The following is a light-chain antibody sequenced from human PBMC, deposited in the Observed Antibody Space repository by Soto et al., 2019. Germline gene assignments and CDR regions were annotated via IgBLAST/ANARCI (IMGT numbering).Light chain of an antibody. J-gene: IGLJ1*01. CDR3: AAWDDSLNAFYV. V-gene: IGLV1-44*01. Sequence: QSVLTQPPSASGTPGQRVIVSCSGSSSNIGKNTVNWYQQLPGTAPKLLIYTNDQRPSGVPDRFSGSKSGTSASLAISGLQSEDEAEYYCAAWDDSLNAFYVFGTGTKVTVL. CDR1: SSNIGKNT. CDR2: TND.